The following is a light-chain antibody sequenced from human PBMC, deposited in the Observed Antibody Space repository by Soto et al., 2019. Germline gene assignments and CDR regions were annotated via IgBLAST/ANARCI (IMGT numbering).Light chain of an antibody. CDR3: QQYNNWRT. CDR2: GAS. V-gene: IGKV3-15*01. Sequence: EIVMTQSPATLSVSPGERDTISCRASQSVSSNLAWYQQKPGQAPRLLIYGASTRATGIPARFSGSGSGTEFTFTISSLQSEDFAVYYCQQYNNWRTFGQGTKV. CDR1: QSVSSN. J-gene: IGKJ1*01.